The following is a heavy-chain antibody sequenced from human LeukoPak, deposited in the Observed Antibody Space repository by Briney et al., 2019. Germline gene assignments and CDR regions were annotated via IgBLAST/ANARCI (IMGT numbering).Heavy chain of an antibody. CDR2: ISGSGGST. D-gene: IGHD3-22*01. J-gene: IGHJ3*02. Sequence: GGSLRLSCAASGFTFSSYAMSWVRQAPGKGLEWVSAISGSGGSTYYADSVKGRFTISRDNSKNTLYLQMNSLRAEDTAVYYCAKGYYHDSSGYSHGAFDIWGQGTMVTVSS. CDR1: GFTFSSYA. CDR3: AKGYYHDSSGYSHGAFDI. V-gene: IGHV3-23*01.